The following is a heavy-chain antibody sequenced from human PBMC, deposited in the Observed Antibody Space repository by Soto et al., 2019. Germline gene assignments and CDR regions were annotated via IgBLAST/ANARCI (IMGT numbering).Heavy chain of an antibody. CDR2: ISGSGGST. V-gene: IGHV3-23*01. D-gene: IGHD3-22*01. CDR1: GFTFSSYA. CDR3: ALQKPTDYYYDSSGYYYWDYVH. Sequence: GGSLRLSCAASGFTFSSYAMSWVRQAPGKGLEWVSAISGSGGSTYYADSVKGRFTISRDNSKNTLYLQMNSLRAEDTAVYYCALQKPTDYYYDSSGYYYWDYVHWGQGT. J-gene: IGHJ4*02.